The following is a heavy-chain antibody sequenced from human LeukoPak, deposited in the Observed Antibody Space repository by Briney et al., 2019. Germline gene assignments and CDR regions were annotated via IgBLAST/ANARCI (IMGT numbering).Heavy chain of an antibody. CDR2: MNPNSGNT. J-gene: IGHJ4*02. V-gene: IGHV1-8*03. D-gene: IGHD3-22*01. Sequence: AASVKVSCKASGYTFTSYDINWVRQATGQGLEWMGWMNPNSGNTGYAQKFQGRVTITRNTSISTAYMELSSLRSDDTAVYYCARDFDSGGYYGYWGQGTLVTVSS. CDR3: ARDFDSGGYYGY. CDR1: GYTFTSYD.